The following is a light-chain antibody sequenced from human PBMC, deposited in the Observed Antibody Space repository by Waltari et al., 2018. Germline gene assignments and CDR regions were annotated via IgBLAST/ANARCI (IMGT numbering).Light chain of an antibody. J-gene: IGLJ3*02. CDR1: SGHSSNI. Sequence: QLVLTQSPSASASLGASVKLTCTLSSGHSSNIVAWLQQQPGKGPRFLTKVNSDGSRTKGDGMPDRFSGSSSGAERYLTISNVQSEDEAEYCCETGGHGTWVFGGGTKLNVL. V-gene: IGLV4-69*01. CDR2: VNSDGSR. CDR3: ETGGHGTWV.